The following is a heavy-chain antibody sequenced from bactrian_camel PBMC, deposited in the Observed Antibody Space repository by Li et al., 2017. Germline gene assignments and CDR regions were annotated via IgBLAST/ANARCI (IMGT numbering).Heavy chain of an antibody. Sequence: VQLVESGGGSVQAGGPLSLSCAVSGPAHLKNCMGWVRQTPGKEREGVAVIDNDRSARYEDSVKGRFTISQDDAKNTLYLQMNSLKPEDTAVYYCAASFTACVARAHYVERYNYWGQGTQVTVS. CDR3: AASFTACVARAHYVERYNY. CDR1: GPAHLKNC. CDR2: IDNDRSAR. J-gene: IGHJ4*01. V-gene: IGHV3S1*01. D-gene: IGHD3*01.